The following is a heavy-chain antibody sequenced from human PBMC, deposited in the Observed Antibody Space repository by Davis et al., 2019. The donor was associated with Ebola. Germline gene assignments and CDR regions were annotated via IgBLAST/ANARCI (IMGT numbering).Heavy chain of an antibody. CDR1: GYTFTSYA. J-gene: IGHJ5*02. D-gene: IGHD3-10*01. CDR3: ARDRSYYGSGRRGNWFDP. CDR2: INAGNGNT. V-gene: IGHV1-3*01. Sequence: ASVTVSCKASGYTFTSYAMHWVRQAPGQRLEWMGWINAGNGNTKYSQKFQGRVTITRDTSASTAYMELSSLRSEDTAVYYCARDRSYYGSGRRGNWFDPWGQGTLVTVSS.